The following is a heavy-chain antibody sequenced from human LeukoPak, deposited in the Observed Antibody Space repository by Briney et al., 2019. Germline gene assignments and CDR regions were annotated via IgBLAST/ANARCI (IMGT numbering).Heavy chain of an antibody. CDR3: ARVDAIVATTPDY. CDR2: INPNSGGT. Sequence: GASVKVSCKASGYTFTGYYIHWVRQAPGQGLEWMGWINPNSGGTNYAQKFQGRVTMTRDTSISTAYMELSRLRSDDTAVHYCARVDAIVATTPDYWGQGTLVTVSS. V-gene: IGHV1-2*02. J-gene: IGHJ4*02. CDR1: GYTFTGYY. D-gene: IGHD5-12*01.